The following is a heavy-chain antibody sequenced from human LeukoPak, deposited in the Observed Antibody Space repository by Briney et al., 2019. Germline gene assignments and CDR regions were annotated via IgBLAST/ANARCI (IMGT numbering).Heavy chain of an antibody. Sequence: GGSLRLSCAASGFTFSDYYMSWIPQAPGKGLEWVSYISSSSSYTNYADSVKGRFTISRDNAKNSLYLQMNSPRAEDTAVYYCARAKEQWLARPLDYWGQGTLVTVSS. V-gene: IGHV3-11*06. CDR1: GFTFSDYY. D-gene: IGHD6-19*01. J-gene: IGHJ4*02. CDR2: ISSSSSYT. CDR3: ARAKEQWLARPLDY.